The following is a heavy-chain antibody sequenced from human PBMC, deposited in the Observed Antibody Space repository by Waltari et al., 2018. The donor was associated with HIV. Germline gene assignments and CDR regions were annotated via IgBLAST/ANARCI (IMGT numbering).Heavy chain of an antibody. CDR3: ARERFMITFLHYFDS. CDR2: IKQDGSEK. J-gene: IGHJ4*02. V-gene: IGHV3-7*01. CDR1: GFTFSSYW. Sequence: EVQLVESGGGLVQPGGSLRLSCAASGFTFSSYWRSWVRQAPGKGLEWVANIKQDGSEKYYVDSVKGRFTISRDNAKKSVYLQMNSLRAEDTAVYFCARERFMITFLHYFDSWGQGTLVTVSS. D-gene: IGHD3-16*01.